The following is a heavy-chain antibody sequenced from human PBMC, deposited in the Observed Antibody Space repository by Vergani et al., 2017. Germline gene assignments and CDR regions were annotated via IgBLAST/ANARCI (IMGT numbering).Heavy chain of an antibody. Sequence: EVQLLQSEGAVVQPGGSLRLSCVASGFTFSSHAMSWVRQGHGQGLEWVSSIKNNGASTHYADSVKGRFTISRDNSKNTLYLQMNSLRVEDTAVYYCGGGSDNYNWGQGTLVTVSS. CDR2: IKNNGAST. V-gene: IGHV3-23*01. J-gene: IGHJ4*02. CDR3: GGGSDNYN. D-gene: IGHD5-24*01. CDR1: GFTFSSHA.